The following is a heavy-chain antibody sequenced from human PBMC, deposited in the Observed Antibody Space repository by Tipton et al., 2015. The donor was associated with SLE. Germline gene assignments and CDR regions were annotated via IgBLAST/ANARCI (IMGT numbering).Heavy chain of an antibody. D-gene: IGHD2-21*02. V-gene: IGHV4-59*11. CDR3: ARGPMYCGGDCYPY. Sequence: TLSLTCAVYGGSFSSHYWSWIRQPPGKGLEWIGYIYYSGSTNYNPSLKSRVTISVDTSKNQFSLKLTSVTAADTAVYYCARGPMYCGGDCYPYWGQGTLVTVSS. CDR1: GGSFSSHY. CDR2: IYYSGST. J-gene: IGHJ4*02.